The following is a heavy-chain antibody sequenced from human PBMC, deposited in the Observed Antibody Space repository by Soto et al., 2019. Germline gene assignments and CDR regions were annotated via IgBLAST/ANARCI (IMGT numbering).Heavy chain of an antibody. J-gene: IGHJ5*02. CDR2: IYYSGST. Sequence: SETLSLTCTVSGGSISSYYWSWIRQPPGKGLEWIGYIYYSGSTNYNPSLKSRVTISVDTSKNQFSLKLSSVTAADTAVYYCARDREMATVYHWFDTWGQGTLVTVSS. CDR3: ARDREMATVYHWFDT. V-gene: IGHV4-59*01. D-gene: IGHD4-4*01. CDR1: GGSISSYY.